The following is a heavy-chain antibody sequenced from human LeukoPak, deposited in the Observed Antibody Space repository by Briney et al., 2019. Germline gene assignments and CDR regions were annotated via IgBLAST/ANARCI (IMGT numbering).Heavy chain of an antibody. CDR2: IPTSGISV. CDR3: TRAVGLGPGAHFDQ. Sequence: GGSLRLSCAASGFSFSRYYMSWVRQTPGRALEWISYIPTSGISVQYADSVRGRFTASRDDAKNSLHLQMDSLRVEDTAVYYCTRAVGLGPGAHFDQWGQGALVIVSS. D-gene: IGHD1-26*01. J-gene: IGHJ4*02. CDR1: GFSFSRYY. V-gene: IGHV3-11*01.